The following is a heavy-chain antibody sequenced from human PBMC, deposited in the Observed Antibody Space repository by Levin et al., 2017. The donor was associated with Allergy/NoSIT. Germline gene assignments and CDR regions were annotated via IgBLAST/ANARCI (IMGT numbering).Heavy chain of an antibody. CDR2: ISGSGGAT. Sequence: GGSLRLSCAVSGFTFSNYAMSWVRQAPGKGLEWVSGISGSGGATYYADSVKGRFTVSRDNSRNTLYLQVNSLRADDTAVYYCAKEGCSTASCSFFDYWGQGVLVTVSS. V-gene: IGHV3-23*01. CDR1: GFTFSNYA. J-gene: IGHJ4*02. CDR3: AKEGCSTASCSFFDY. D-gene: IGHD2-2*01.